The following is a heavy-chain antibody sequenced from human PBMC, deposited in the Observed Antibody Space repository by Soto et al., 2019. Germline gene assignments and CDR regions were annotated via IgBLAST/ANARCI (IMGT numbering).Heavy chain of an antibody. Sequence: GGSLRLSCTAPRFTFGSYWMHWVRQAPGKGLVWVSDINVDGTETWYADSVKGRFTISRDNDKKTLYLHMTGLGVDDTGVYYCARDKEVLLTNYGMAVWGQGTPVTVSS. CDR3: ARDKEVLLTNYGMAV. V-gene: IGHV3-74*01. J-gene: IGHJ6*02. CDR2: INVDGTET. CDR1: RFTFGSYW.